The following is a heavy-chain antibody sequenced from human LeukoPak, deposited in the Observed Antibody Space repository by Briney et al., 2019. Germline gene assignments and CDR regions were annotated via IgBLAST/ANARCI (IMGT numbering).Heavy chain of an antibody. D-gene: IGHD4-11*01. CDR3: AGHDYGNVFDY. CDR1: GFTFNSYW. V-gene: IGHV3-7*01. Sequence: GGSLRLSCAASGFTFNSYWMNWVRQAPGKGLEWVANIKQDGAEKYYVDSVKGRFTISRDNAKNTLYLQMSSLRAEDTAVYYCAGHDYGNVFDYWGQGTLVTVSS. J-gene: IGHJ4*02. CDR2: IKQDGAEK.